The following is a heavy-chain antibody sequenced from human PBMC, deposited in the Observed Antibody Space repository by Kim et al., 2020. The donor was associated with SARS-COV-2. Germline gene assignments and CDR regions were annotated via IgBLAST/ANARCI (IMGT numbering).Heavy chain of an antibody. D-gene: IGHD3-3*01. CDR3: ARENFTIAGRGHWFDP. Sequence: GESLKISCKGSGYSFTSYWISWVRQMPGKGLEWMGRIDPSDSYTNYSPSFQGHVTISADKSISTAYLQWSSLKASDTAMYYCARENFTIAGRGHWFDPWGQGTLVTVSS. J-gene: IGHJ5*02. V-gene: IGHV5-10-1*01. CDR2: IDPSDSYT. CDR1: GYSFTSYW.